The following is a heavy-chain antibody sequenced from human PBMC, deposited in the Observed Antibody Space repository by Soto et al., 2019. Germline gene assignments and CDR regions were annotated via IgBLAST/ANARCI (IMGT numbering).Heavy chain of an antibody. CDR2: IYSGGST. Sequence: EVQMVESGGGLVQPGGSLRLSCVASGFAVRTNYMNWVRQAPGKGLEWVSIIYSGGSTNYADSVRGRFTISRDNSKNTVYLQMNSLSAEDTAVYYCARDPFGWSDVSDCMDVWGQGTTVTVSS. CDR3: ARDPFGWSDVSDCMDV. J-gene: IGHJ6*02. CDR1: GFAVRTNY. V-gene: IGHV3-66*01. D-gene: IGHD3-3*01.